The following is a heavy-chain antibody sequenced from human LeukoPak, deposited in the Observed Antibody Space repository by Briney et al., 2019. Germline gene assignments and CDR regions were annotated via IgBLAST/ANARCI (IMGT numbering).Heavy chain of an antibody. V-gene: IGHV4-59*08. Sequence: SETLSLTCTVSGGSISSYYWSWIRQPPGKGLEWIGYIYYSGSTNYNPSLKSRVTISVDTSKNQFSLNLSSVTAADTAVYYCARAIPGGYYFDYWGQGTLVTVFS. CDR2: IYYSGST. CDR3: ARAIPGGYYFDY. CDR1: GGSISSYY. J-gene: IGHJ4*02. D-gene: IGHD1-14*01.